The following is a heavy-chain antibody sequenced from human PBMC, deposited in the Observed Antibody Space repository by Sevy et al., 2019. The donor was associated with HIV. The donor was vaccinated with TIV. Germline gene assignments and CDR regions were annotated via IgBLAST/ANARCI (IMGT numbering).Heavy chain of an antibody. D-gene: IGHD3-22*01. V-gene: IGHV3-48*02. CDR3: AREAYYYDSREENWFDP. J-gene: IGHJ5*02. CDR2: ISHTSTTT. CDR1: GFTFSTYS. Sequence: GGSLRLSCKASGFTFSTYSMHWVRQAPGKGLEWVSSISHTSTTTYYADSAKGRFTISRDNAKNSLYLQMNSLRDEDTAVYYCAREAYYYDSREENWFDPWGQGTLVTVSS.